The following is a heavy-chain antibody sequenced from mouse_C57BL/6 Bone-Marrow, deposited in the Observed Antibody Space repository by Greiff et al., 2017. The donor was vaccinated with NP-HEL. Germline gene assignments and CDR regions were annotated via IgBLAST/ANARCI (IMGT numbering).Heavy chain of an antibody. CDR3: ARERAYDGYYAMDY. Sequence: QVQLQQPGAELVRPGSSVMLSCKASGYTFTSYWMHWVKQRPIQGLEWIGNIDPSDSETHYNQKFKDKATLTVDKSSSTAYMQLSSLTSEDSAVYYCARERAYDGYYAMDYWGQGTSVTVSS. V-gene: IGHV1-52*01. CDR1: GYTFTSYW. J-gene: IGHJ4*01. CDR2: IDPSDSET. D-gene: IGHD2-3*01.